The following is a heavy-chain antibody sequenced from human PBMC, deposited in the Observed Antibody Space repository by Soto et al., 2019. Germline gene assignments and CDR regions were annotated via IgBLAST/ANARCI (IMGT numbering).Heavy chain of an antibody. J-gene: IGHJ3*02. D-gene: IGHD5-12*01. CDR3: ARGRGLRAFDI. CDR2: IYSGGST. Sequence: EVQLVESGGGLFQLGGSLRPPGAPSESTVRGTYRAGVPKAPGRGLEWVSVIYSGGSTYYADSVKGRFPISRDNSKNTLYLQMNSLRAEDTAVYYCARGRGLRAFDIWGQGTMVTVSS. CDR1: ESTVRGTY. V-gene: IGHV3-66*01.